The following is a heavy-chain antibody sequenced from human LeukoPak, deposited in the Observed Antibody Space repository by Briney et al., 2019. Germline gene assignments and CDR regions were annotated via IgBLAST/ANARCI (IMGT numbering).Heavy chain of an antibody. D-gene: IGHD1-1*01. CDR3: AIRLNPIDSGFDC. Sequence: PGGTLRLSCAASGFTFSTCAMNWVRQAPGKGLEWISAISGGGGSTYYADSVKGRFTIPRDNSKNTLYLQMNSLRAEDTAVYYCAIRLNPIDSGFDCWGQGTLVTVSS. V-gene: IGHV3-23*01. J-gene: IGHJ4*02. CDR2: ISGGGGST. CDR1: GFTFSTCA.